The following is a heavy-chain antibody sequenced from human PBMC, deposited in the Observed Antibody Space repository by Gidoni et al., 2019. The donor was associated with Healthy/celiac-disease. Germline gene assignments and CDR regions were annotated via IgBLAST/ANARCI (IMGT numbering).Heavy chain of an antibody. V-gene: IGHV4-34*01. Sequence: QVQLQQWGAGLVKPSETMSLTGAVYGGSYSGYYWSWLRQPPGKGLEWIGESNHSGSTNYNPSLKRRVTLSVDTSKNQFSLKLSSVTAADTAVYYCARDRRITMVRGGYWFDPWGQGTLVPVSS. CDR3: ARDRRITMVRGGYWFDP. CDR2: SNHSGST. D-gene: IGHD3-10*01. CDR1: GGSYSGYY. J-gene: IGHJ5*02.